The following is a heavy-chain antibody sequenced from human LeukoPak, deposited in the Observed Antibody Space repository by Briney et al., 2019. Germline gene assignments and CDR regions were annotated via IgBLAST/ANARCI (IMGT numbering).Heavy chain of an antibody. J-gene: IGHJ4*02. CDR1: GFTFSSYA. V-gene: IGHV3-23*01. D-gene: IGHD4-17*01. CDR2: LGSRGTDT. CDR3: AKGHYGRGTAFDY. Sequence: GGSLRLSCAASGFTFSSYAMTWVRRAPGKGLEWVSTLGSRGTDTYYADSVKGRFTISRDNSKNTLYLQMNSLRAEDTAVYYCAKGHYGRGTAFDYWGQGTLVTVSS.